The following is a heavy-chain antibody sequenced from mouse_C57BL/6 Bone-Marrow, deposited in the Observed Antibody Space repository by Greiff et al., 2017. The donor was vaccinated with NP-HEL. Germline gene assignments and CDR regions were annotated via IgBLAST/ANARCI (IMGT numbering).Heavy chain of an antibody. CDR3: ARPLGYYFDY. CDR2: ISSGSSTI. CDR1: GFTFSDYG. V-gene: IGHV5-17*01. D-gene: IGHD4-1*01. J-gene: IGHJ2*01. Sequence: EVKLMESGGGLVKPGGSLKLSCAASGFTFSDYGMHWVRQAPEKGLEWVAYISSGSSTIYYADTVKGRFTISRDNAKNTLFLQMTSLRSEDTAMYYCARPLGYYFDYWGQGTTLTVSS.